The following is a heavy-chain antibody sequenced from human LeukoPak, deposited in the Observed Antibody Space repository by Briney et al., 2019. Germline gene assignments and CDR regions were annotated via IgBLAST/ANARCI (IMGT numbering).Heavy chain of an antibody. J-gene: IGHJ4*02. D-gene: IGHD1-26*01. CDR2: ISSSSSYI. CDR3: ARDRRGPVGATIDY. Sequence: GGSLRLSCAASGFTFSSYSMNWVRQAPGKGLEWVSSISSSSSYIYYADSVKGRFTISRDNAKNSLYLQMNSLRAEDTAVYYCARDRRGPVGATIDYWGQGTLGTGSS. V-gene: IGHV3-21*01. CDR1: GFTFSSYS.